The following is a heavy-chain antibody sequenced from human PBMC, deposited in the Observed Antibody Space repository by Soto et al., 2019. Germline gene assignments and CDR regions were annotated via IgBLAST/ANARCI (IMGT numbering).Heavy chain of an antibody. CDR3: ARSAVSGDANPFSHYDYMDV. J-gene: IGHJ6*03. D-gene: IGHD2-21*02. CDR1: GFTFSSYS. CDR2: ISSSSSTI. V-gene: IGHV3-48*01. Sequence: EVQLVESGGGLVQPGGSLRLSCAASGFTFSSYSMNWVRQAPGKGLEWVSYISSSSSTIYYADSVKGRFTISRDNAKNSLYLQMQRLRAEDTAVSYCARSAVSGDANPFSHYDYMDVWGKGTTVTVS.